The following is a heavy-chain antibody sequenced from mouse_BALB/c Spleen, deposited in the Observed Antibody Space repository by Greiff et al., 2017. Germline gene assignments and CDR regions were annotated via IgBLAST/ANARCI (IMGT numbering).Heavy chain of an antibody. J-gene: IGHJ3*01. CDR3: AREQGFITTAPAWFAY. CDR2: ISYDGSN. V-gene: IGHV3-6*02. Sequence: EVQLQESGPGLVKPSQSLSLTCSVTGYSITSGYYWNWIRQFPGNKLEWMGYISYDGSNNYNPSLKNRISITRDTSKNQFFLKLNSVTTEDTATYYGAREQGFITTAPAWFAYWAQGTLVTVSA. CDR1: GYSITSGYY. D-gene: IGHD1-2*01.